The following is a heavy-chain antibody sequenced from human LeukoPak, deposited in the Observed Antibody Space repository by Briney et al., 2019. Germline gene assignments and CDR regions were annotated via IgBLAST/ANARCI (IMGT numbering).Heavy chain of an antibody. J-gene: IGHJ4*02. D-gene: IGHD2-2*01. CDR3: TTPRRTQLLWGAYYFDC. V-gene: IGHV3-15*01. CDR2: IKSKTDGGTT. CDR1: GFTFSNAW. Sequence: PGGSLRLSCAASGFTFSNAWMSWVRQAPGKGLEWVGRIKSKTDGGTTDYAAPVKGRFTISRDDSKNTLYLQMNSLKTEDTAVYYCTTPRRTQLLWGAYYFDCWGQGTLVTDSS.